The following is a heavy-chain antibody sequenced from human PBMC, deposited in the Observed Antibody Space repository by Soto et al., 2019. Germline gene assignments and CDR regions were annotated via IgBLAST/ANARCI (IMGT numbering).Heavy chain of an antibody. D-gene: IGHD1-7*01. V-gene: IGHV4-59*01. J-gene: IGHJ4*02. CDR2: IYYSGST. CDR3: ASRSITGTIYFDY. Sequence: SETLSLTCTVSGGSISSYYWSWIRQPPGKGLEWIGYIYYSGSTNYNPSLKSRVTISVDTSKNQFSLKLSSVTAADTAVYYCASRSITGTIYFDYWGQGTLVTVSS. CDR1: GGSISSYY.